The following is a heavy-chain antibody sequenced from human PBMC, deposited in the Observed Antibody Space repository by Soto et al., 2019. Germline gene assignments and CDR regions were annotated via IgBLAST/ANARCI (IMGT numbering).Heavy chain of an antibody. J-gene: IGHJ3*02. Sequence: SVKVSCKASGGTFSSYAISWVRQAPGQGLEWMGGIIPIFGTANYAQKFQGRVTITADESTSTAYMELSSLRSEDTAVYYCASDGGGSSIKGGHDAFDIRGQGTTVTVSS. V-gene: IGHV1-69*13. D-gene: IGHD2-2*01. CDR3: ASDGGGSSIKGGHDAFDI. CDR2: IIPIFGTA. CDR1: GGTFSSYA.